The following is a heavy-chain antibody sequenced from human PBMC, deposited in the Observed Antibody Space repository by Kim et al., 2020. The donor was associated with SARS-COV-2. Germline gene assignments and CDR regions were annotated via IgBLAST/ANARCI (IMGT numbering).Heavy chain of an antibody. D-gene: IGHD4-17*01. V-gene: IGHV3-9*01. Sequence: GGSLRLSCAASGFTFDDYAMHWVRQAPGKGLEWVSGISWNSGSIGYADSVKGRFTISRDNAKNSLYLQMNSLRAEDTALYYCAKDTGYGDYEGAFDIWG. CDR1: GFTFDDYA. CDR2: ISWNSGSI. J-gene: IGHJ3*02. CDR3: AKDTGYGDYEGAFDI.